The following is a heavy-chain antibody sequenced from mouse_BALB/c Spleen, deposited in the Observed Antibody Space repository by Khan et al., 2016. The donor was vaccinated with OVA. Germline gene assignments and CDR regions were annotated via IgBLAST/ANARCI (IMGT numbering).Heavy chain of an antibody. J-gene: IGHJ1*01. CDR2: ISSGSTYT. CDR1: GFPFSSYT. V-gene: IGHV5-6-4*01. D-gene: IGHD1-3*01. Sequence: EVELVESGGGLVNPGGSLKLSCAASGFPFSSYTMSWVRQTPEKRLEWVATISSGSTYTYYPDSVKGRFTISRDNAKNTLYLQMSSLKSEDTAMYYCTSDDNYAHWYFDVWGAGTTVTVSS. CDR3: TSDDNYAHWYFDV.